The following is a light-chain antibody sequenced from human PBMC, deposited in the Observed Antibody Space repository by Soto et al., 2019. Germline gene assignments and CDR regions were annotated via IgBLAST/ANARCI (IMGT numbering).Light chain of an antibody. Sequence: GDRVTITCRASQSISTWLAWYQQTPGKAPKLLIYDASSLESGVPSSFSGSGSGTEFTLTISSLQPDDFATYYCQQYNSYPWTFGQGTKVDIK. CDR3: QQYNSYPWT. CDR2: DAS. CDR1: QSISTW. V-gene: IGKV1-5*01. J-gene: IGKJ1*01.